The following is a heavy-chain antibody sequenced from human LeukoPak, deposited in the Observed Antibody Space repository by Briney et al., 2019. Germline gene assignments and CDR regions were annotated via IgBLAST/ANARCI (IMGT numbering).Heavy chain of an antibody. CDR3: AKDLDSFVPAAILSWFDP. V-gene: IGHV3-23*01. CDR1: GFTFSSYA. J-gene: IGHJ5*02. D-gene: IGHD2-2*01. Sequence: GGSLRLSCAASGFTFSSYAMSWVRQAPGKGLEWVSAISGSGGSTYYADSVKGPFTISRDNSKNTLYLQMNSLRAEDTAVYYCAKDLDSFVPAAILSWFDPWGQGTLVTVSS. CDR2: ISGSGGST.